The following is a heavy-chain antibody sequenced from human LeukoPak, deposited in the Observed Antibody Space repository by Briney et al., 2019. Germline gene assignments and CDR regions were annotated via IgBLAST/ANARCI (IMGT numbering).Heavy chain of an antibody. J-gene: IGHJ5*02. CDR3: AKGYTYISP. Sequence: SETLSLTCTVSSGSISTSNYYWGWVRQPPGKALEWIGNIFYSGSTYYSPSLKSRVTISLDTSRNQFSLKLNSVTAADTAVYYCAKGYTYISPWGQGTLVTVSS. D-gene: IGHD5-18*01. CDR2: IFYSGST. CDR1: SGSISTSNYY. V-gene: IGHV4-39*07.